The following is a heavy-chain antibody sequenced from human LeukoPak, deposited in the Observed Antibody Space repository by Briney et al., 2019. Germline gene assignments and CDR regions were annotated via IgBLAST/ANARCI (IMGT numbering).Heavy chain of an antibody. CDR3: ARGFDDSSGYYYFDY. J-gene: IGHJ4*02. V-gene: IGHV4-39*01. CDR1: GGSISSDNYY. D-gene: IGHD3-22*01. CDR2: IYYSGTT. Sequence: SETLSLTCTVSGGSISSDNYYWGWIRQPPGKGLEWIGSIYYSGTTYYNPSLKSRVTISVDTSKNQFSLKLSSVTAADTAVYYCARGFDDSSGYYYFDYWGQGTLVTVSS.